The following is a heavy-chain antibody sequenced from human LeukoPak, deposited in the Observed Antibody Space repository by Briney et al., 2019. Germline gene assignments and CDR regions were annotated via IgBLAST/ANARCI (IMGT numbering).Heavy chain of an antibody. V-gene: IGHV1-18*01. CDR2: ISAYNGNT. J-gene: IGHJ5*02. CDR1: GYTFTSYG. CDR3: ARVRRDYYDSSGSLFDP. D-gene: IGHD3-22*01. Sequence: ASVKVSCKASGYTFTSYGISWVRQAPGQGLEWMGWISAYNGNTNYAQKLQGRVTMTTDTSTSTAYMELRSLRSDDTAVYYCARVRRDYYDSSGSLFDPWGQGTLVTVSS.